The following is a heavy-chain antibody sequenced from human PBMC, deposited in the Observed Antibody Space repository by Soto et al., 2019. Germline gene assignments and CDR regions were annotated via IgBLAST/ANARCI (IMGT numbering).Heavy chain of an antibody. CDR3: ARDSSGDWYRCFDY. CDR2: ISAYNGNT. J-gene: IGHJ4*02. CDR1: GYTFTSYG. Sequence: GASVKVSCEASGYTFTSYGISWVRQAPGQGLEWMGWISAYNGNTNYAQKLQGRVTMTTDTSTSTAYMELRSLRSDDTAVYYCARDSSGDWYRCFDYWGQGTLVTVSS. D-gene: IGHD2-21*02. V-gene: IGHV1-18*01.